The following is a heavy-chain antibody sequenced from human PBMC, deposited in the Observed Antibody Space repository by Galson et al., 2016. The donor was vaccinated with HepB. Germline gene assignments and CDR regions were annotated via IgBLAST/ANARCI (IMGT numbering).Heavy chain of an antibody. CDR1: AFILSSFD. V-gene: IGHV3-33*01. D-gene: IGHD5-24*01. Sequence: SLRLSCAASAFILSSFDLHWVRQAPGQGLEWVAVIWSDGSKKYAESVKGRFTISRDSSTNTVYLQMNSLKSEDTAVYHCARGGWLQGRHFDFWGQGTLVTVSS. CDR3: ARGGWLQGRHFDF. J-gene: IGHJ4*02. CDR2: IWSDGSK.